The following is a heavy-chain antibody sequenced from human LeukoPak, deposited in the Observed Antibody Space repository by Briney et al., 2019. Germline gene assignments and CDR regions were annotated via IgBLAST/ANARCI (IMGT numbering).Heavy chain of an antibody. Sequence: GASVKVSCKVSGYTLTELSMAWVRQAPGKGLEWMGGFDPEVDKIRLAQKFQGRVTMTEDTSTDTAYMELNSLRSDDTAVYYCATRVLWRMLDCFDLWGQGTMVTVS. CDR2: FDPEVDKI. CDR1: GYTLTELS. CDR3: ATRVLWRMLDCFDL. J-gene: IGHJ3*01. D-gene: IGHD3-16*01. V-gene: IGHV1-24*01.